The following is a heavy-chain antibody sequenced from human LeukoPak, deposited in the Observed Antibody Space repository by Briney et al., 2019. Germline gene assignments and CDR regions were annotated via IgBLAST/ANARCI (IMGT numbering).Heavy chain of an antibody. CDR3: ARDGTSTDDY. CDR2: ISGNNDNP. J-gene: IGHJ4*02. CDR1: GYTFSNFG. V-gene: IGHV1-18*01. D-gene: IGHD2-2*01. Sequence: ASVRVSCKTSGYTFSNFGINWVRQAPGQGLEWMGWISGNNDNPNYGQKFQGRFAVTTDSSTTTAYMELRNLTFDDTAVYYCARDGTSTDDYWGQGTLVTVSS.